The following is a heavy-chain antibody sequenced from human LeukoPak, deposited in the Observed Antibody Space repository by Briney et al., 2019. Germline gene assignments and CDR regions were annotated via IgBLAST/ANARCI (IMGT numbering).Heavy chain of an antibody. CDR3: AKGRTRGATVTAFDY. CDR2: ISGSGGST. CDR1: GFTFSSYA. V-gene: IGHV3-23*01. J-gene: IGHJ4*02. Sequence: GGSLRLSCAASGFTFSSYAMSCVRQAPGKGLEWVSAISGSGGSTYYADSVKGRFTISRDNSKNTLYLQMNSLRAEDTAVYYCAKGRTRGATVTAFDYWGQGTLVTVSS. D-gene: IGHD4-17*01.